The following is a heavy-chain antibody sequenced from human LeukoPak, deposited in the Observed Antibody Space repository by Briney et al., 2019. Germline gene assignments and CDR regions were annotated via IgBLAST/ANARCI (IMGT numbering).Heavy chain of an antibody. D-gene: IGHD2-8*01. J-gene: IGHJ6*02. CDR3: ARVLYYGLGMDV. Sequence: SETLSLTCTVSGGSIRSGDYSWSWIRQPPGKGLEWIGHIYYSGSTYYNPSLKSRVTISVDTSKNLFSLKLSSVTAADTAVYYCARVLYYGLGMDVWGQGTTVTVSS. CDR1: GGSIRSGDYS. V-gene: IGHV4-30-4*01. CDR2: IYYSGST.